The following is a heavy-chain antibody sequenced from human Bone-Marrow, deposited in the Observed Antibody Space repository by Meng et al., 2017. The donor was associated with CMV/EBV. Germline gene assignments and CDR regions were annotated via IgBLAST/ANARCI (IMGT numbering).Heavy chain of an antibody. CDR2: ISAFNGNT. Sequence: ASVKVSCKASGYTFTSYGISWVRQAPGQGLEWVGWISAFNGNTNYAQKFQGRVTMTTDTSTSTAYMELSSLRSEDTAVYYCARLLGRSGSYYRAGAFDIWGQGTMVTVSS. CDR1: GYTFTSYG. J-gene: IGHJ3*02. V-gene: IGHV1-18*01. CDR3: ARLLGRSGSYYRAGAFDI. D-gene: IGHD1-26*01.